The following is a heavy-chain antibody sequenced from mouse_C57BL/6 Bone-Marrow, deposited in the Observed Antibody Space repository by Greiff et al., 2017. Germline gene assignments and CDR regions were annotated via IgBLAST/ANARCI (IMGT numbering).Heavy chain of an antibody. CDR2: IYPGSGST. Sequence: QVQLQQPGAELVKPGASVKMSCKASGYTFTSYWLTWVKQRPGQGLEWIGDIYPGSGSTNYNEKFKSTATLTVDTSSSTAYMQLSSLTSEDSAVYYCARIDGYLYYFDYWGQGTTLTVSA. V-gene: IGHV1-55*01. CDR3: ARIDGYLYYFDY. D-gene: IGHD2-3*01. CDR1: GYTFTSYW. J-gene: IGHJ2*01.